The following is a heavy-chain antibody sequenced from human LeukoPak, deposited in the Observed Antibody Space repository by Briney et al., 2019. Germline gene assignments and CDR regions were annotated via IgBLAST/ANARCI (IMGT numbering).Heavy chain of an antibody. CDR3: AKDTGYSITIFGVNY. V-gene: IGHV3-9*01. D-gene: IGHD3-3*01. CDR1: GFIFNNYA. CDR2: ISWNSGSI. Sequence: PGGSLRLSCAGSGFIFNNYAMHWVRQPPGKGLEWVSGISWNSGSIDYADSVKGRFTISRDNAKNSLYLQMNSLRVEDTAFYYCAKDTGYSITIFGVNYWGQGTLVTVSS. J-gene: IGHJ4*02.